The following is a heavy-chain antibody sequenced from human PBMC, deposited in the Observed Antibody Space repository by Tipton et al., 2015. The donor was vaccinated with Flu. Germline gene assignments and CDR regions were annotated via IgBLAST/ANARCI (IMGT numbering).Heavy chain of an antibody. V-gene: IGHV4-38-2*01. Sequence: LRLSCAVSGYSISTGYYWGWIRQPPGKGLEWIGSISHSGSTYYKPSLKSRVTISVDTFKNQFSLKLSSVTAADTAVYYCARSTYYYGSGSSDYWGQGTLVTVPS. D-gene: IGHD3-10*01. CDR3: ARSTYYYGSGSSDY. CDR1: GYSISTGYY. CDR2: ISHSGST. J-gene: IGHJ4*02.